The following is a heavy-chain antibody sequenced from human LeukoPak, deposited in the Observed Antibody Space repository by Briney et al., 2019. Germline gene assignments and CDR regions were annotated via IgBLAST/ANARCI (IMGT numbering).Heavy chain of an antibody. CDR1: GFTFSSYG. CDR3: AKGSTVFGVVIRTYLDY. V-gene: IGHV3-30*02. D-gene: IGHD3-3*01. J-gene: IGHJ4*02. CDR2: IRYDGSNK. Sequence: PGGSLRLSCAASGFTFSSYGMHWVRQAPGKGLEWVAFIRYDGSNKYYADSVKGRFTISRDNSKNTLYLQMNSLRAEDTAVYYCAKGSTVFGVVIRTYLDYWGLGTLVTVSS.